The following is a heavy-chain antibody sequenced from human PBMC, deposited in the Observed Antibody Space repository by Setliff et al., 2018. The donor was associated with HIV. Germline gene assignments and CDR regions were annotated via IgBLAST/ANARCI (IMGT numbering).Heavy chain of an antibody. CDR1: GQFISDGYY. D-gene: IGHD3-16*01. V-gene: IGHV4-38-2*02. CDR2: VYHSGKT. CDR3: AKHDFGGGSCFDP. Sequence: SETLSLTCTVSGQFISDGYYWGWIRQPPGKGLEWIESVYHSGKTYYNPSLKSRVTMSADTSKNQISLMLRSMTAADTAVYYCAKHDFGGGSCFDPWGQGSLVTVSS. J-gene: IGHJ5*02.